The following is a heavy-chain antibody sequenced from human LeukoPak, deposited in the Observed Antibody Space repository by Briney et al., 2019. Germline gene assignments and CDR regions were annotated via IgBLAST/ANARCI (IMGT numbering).Heavy chain of an antibody. CDR1: GFTFTNYA. J-gene: IGHJ6*02. V-gene: IGHV3-23*01. CDR2: ISIRDNKT. D-gene: IGHD2/OR15-2a*01. Sequence: PGGSLRLSCAASGFTFTNYAMTWVRQAPGKGLEWDSVISIRDNKTYYADSVKGRFTISRDNSKNTLYLQMNSLSGEDTAVYYCSKAPLETPRPTLKRSPEYYFHGMDVWGQGTTVTVS. CDR3: SKAPLETPRPTLKRSPEYYFHGMDV.